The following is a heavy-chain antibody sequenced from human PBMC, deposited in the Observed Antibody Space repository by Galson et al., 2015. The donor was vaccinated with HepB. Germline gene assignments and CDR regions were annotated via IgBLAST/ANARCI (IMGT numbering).Heavy chain of an antibody. CDR2: INHSGST. CDR3: ARGRQWLVRYYFDY. J-gene: IGHJ4*02. CDR1: GASITTSTYY. Sequence: ETLSLTCAVSGASITTSTYYWSWIRQSPGKGLEWIGEINHSGSTNYNPSLKSRVTISVDTSKNNFSLTLSSVTAADTAVYYCARGRQWLVRYYFDYWGQGTLVTVSS. V-gene: IGHV4-34*01. D-gene: IGHD6-19*01.